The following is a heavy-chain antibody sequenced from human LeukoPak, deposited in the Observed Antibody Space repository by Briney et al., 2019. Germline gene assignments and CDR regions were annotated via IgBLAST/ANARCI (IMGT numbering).Heavy chain of an antibody. Sequence: GGSLRLSCGASGFTLKNYWMSWVRQAPGKGLEWVANINQDGSEKYYVDSVKGRLTISRDNAKNSLYLQMNSLRAEDTAVYYCARDQGFSYYYYYMDVWGKGTTVTVSS. CDR3: ARDQGFSYYYYYMDV. CDR1: GFTLKNYW. V-gene: IGHV3-7*01. CDR2: INQDGSEK. J-gene: IGHJ6*03. D-gene: IGHD3-3*01.